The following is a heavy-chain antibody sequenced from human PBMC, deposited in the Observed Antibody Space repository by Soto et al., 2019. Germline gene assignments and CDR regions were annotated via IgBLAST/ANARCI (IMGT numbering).Heavy chain of an antibody. V-gene: IGHV2-26*01. CDR3: ARGLREELTLYYLDS. Sequence: HVTLKESGPGLVKPTETLTRTCTASGFSLSTARMGVIWIRQPPGKALEGLAHIFWNDARSYNTSLKSRLTRVRDTSNNQVVLTMTNVGTVESGTYFCARGLREELTLYYLDSWGQGTLVTVSS. J-gene: IGHJ4*02. CDR2: IFWNDAR. D-gene: IGHD1-7*01. CDR1: GFSLSTARMG.